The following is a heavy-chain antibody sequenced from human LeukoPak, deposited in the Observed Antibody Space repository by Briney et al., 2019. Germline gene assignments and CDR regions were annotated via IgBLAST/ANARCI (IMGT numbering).Heavy chain of an antibody. D-gene: IGHD3-10*01. CDR3: ARDMFRLWGGFDS. Sequence: GGSLRLSCAASGFSFSGFWMSWVRQAPGKGLEWVANIKQDGSETYSVDSVKGRFIISRDNAKNSLFLQMNSLRVEDTAIYYCARDMFRLWGGFDSWGQGTPVTVSS. CDR1: GFSFSGFW. CDR2: IKQDGSET. J-gene: IGHJ4*02. V-gene: IGHV3-7*01.